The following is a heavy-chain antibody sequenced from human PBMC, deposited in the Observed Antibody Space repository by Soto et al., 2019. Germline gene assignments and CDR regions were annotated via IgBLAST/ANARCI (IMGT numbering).Heavy chain of an antibody. CDR2: ISGSGGST. Sequence: EVQLLESGGGLVQPGGSVRLSCAASGFTFSRYAMSWVRQAPGKGLEWISAISGSGGSTYYTDSVKGRFTISRDNSQNTLYLQMNSLRAEDTAVYYCAKDLGGVDTWNDFDYWGQGTLVTVSS. V-gene: IGHV3-23*01. J-gene: IGHJ4*02. CDR1: GFTFSRYA. CDR3: AKDLGGVDTWNDFDY. D-gene: IGHD1-1*01.